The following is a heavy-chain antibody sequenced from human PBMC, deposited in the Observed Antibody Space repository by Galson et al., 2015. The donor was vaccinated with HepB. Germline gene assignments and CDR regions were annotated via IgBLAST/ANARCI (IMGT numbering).Heavy chain of an antibody. CDR3: ARASPGIAVAGRPDAFDI. D-gene: IGHD6-19*01. Sequence: SVKVSCKASGSTFTSYGISWVRQAPGQGLEWMGWISAYNGNTNYAQKLQGRVTMTTDTSTSTAYMELRSLRSDDTAVYYCARASPGIAVAGRPDAFDIWGQGTMVTVS. CDR1: GSTFTSYG. J-gene: IGHJ3*02. V-gene: IGHV1-18*01. CDR2: ISAYNGNT.